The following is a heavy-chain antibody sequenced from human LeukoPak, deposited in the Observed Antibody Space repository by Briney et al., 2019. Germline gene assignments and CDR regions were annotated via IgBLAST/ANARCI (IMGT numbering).Heavy chain of an antibody. CDR3: ARGKWEPLDY. J-gene: IGHJ4*02. V-gene: IGHV3-21*01. CDR1: GGSISSSSYY. D-gene: IGHD1-26*01. Sequence: ETLSLTCTVSGGSISSSSYYWGWVRQAPGKGLEWVSSISSSSSYIYYADSVKGRFTISRDNAKNSLYLQMNSLRAEDTAVYYCARGKWEPLDYWGQGTLVTVSS. CDR2: ISSSSSYI.